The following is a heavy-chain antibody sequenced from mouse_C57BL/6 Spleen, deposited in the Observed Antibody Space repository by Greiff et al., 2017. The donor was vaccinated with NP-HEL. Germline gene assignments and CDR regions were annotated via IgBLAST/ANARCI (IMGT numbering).Heavy chain of an antibody. Sequence: EVMLVESGGGLVKPGGSLKLSCAASGFTFSSYAMSWVRQTPEKRLEWVATISDGGSYTYYPDNVKGRFTISRDNAKNNLYLQMSHLKSEDTAMYYCARRGYYGSSYYWYFDVWGTGTTVTVSS. CDR3: ARRGYYGSSYYWYFDV. D-gene: IGHD1-1*01. J-gene: IGHJ1*03. CDR1: GFTFSSYA. V-gene: IGHV5-4*03. CDR2: ISDGGSYT.